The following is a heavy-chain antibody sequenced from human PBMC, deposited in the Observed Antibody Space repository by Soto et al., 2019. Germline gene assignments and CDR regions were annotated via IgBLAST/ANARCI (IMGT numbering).Heavy chain of an antibody. D-gene: IGHD6-13*01. CDR2: IHSSGSN. CDR1: GGSTSDSY. Sequence: QVQLQESGPGLVKPSETLSLICTVSGGSTSDSYWSWIRQPATKRLEWIGRIHSSGSNFYNPSLKSRVDVSLDRSKNQISLELRSVTVADTAMYYCVKNVPAVGTDWFGPRGRGTLVTVS. V-gene: IGHV4-4*07. J-gene: IGHJ5*02. CDR3: VKNVPAVGTDWFGP.